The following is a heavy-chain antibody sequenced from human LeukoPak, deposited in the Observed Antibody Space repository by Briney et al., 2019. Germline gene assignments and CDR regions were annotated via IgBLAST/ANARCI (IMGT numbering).Heavy chain of an antibody. Sequence: PGGSLRLSCSPSGFIFDSFEMNWVRQAPGKGPEWLAYISTTGSAIYYADSVKGRFTISRDNAQNSLYLQMNGLSPEDKALYYCARGSDGRGTTYYYYFGMDVWGQGTTVTVSS. CDR3: ARGSDGRGTTYYYYFGMDV. V-gene: IGHV3-48*03. CDR1: GFIFDSFE. D-gene: IGHD3-10*01. J-gene: IGHJ6*02. CDR2: ISTTGSAI.